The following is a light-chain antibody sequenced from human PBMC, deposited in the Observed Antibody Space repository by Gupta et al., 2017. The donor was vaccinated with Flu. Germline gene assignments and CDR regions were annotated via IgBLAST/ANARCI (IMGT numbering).Light chain of an antibody. CDR3: QKYNSAPPFT. CDR1: QGISNY. CDR2: AAS. V-gene: IGKV1-27*01. J-gene: IGKJ3*01. Sequence: SPSSLSASVGDRVTITCRASQGISNYLAWYQQKPGKVPKLLIYAASTLQSGVPSRFSGSGSGTDFTLTISSLQPEDVATYYCQKYNSAPPFTFGHGTKVDIK.